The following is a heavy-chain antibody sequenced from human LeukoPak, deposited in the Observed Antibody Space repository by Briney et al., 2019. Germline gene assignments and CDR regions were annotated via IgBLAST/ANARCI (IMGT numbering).Heavy chain of an antibody. CDR2: IIPIFDTA. D-gene: IGHD3-22*01. V-gene: IGHV1-69*13. CDR1: GGTFSSYA. Sequence: SVKVSCKASGGTFSSYAISWVRQAPGQGLEWMGGIIPIFDTANYAQKFQGRVTITADESTSTAYMELSSLRSEDTAVYYCARGAHYDSSGYYRGVYYFDYWGQGTLVTVSS. CDR3: ARGAHYDSSGYYRGVYYFDY. J-gene: IGHJ4*02.